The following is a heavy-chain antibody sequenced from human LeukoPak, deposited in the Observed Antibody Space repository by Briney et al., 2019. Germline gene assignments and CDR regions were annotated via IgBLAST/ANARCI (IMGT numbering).Heavy chain of an antibody. Sequence: ASVKVSCKASGYTFTSYAMHWVRQAPGQRLEWMGWINAGNGNTKYSQKFQGRVTITRDTSANTAYMELSSLRSEDTAVYYCARPSTTYYSDSSGYYLFDYWGQGTLVTVSS. V-gene: IGHV1-3*01. CDR2: INAGNGNT. CDR1: GYTFTSYA. CDR3: ARPSTTYYSDSSGYYLFDY. D-gene: IGHD3-22*01. J-gene: IGHJ4*02.